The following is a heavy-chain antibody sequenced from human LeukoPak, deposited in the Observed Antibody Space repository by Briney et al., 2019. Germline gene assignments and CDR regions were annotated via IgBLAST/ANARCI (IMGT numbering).Heavy chain of an antibody. D-gene: IGHD1-26*01. CDR3: AKDGRGNAFDI. J-gene: IGHJ3*02. CDR2: LSDSGGRT. V-gene: IGHV3-23*01. Sequence: GGSLRLSCAASGFTFRTYAMSWVRQAHGEGLECVSALSDSGGRTFYADSVKGRFTISRDNSKNTLYLQMNSLRAEDTAVYYCAKDGRGNAFDIWGQGTMVTVSS. CDR1: GFTFRTYA.